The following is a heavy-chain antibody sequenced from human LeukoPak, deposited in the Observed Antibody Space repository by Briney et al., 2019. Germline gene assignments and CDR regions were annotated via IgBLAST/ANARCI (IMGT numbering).Heavy chain of an antibody. V-gene: IGHV3-74*01. Sequence: ETLSLTCTVSGGSISSYYWSWIRQPPGKGLEWVSRINTDGSSTSYADSVKGRFTISRDNAKNTLYLQMNSLRAEDTAVYYCAREIYDFWSGYAFDIWGQGTMVTVSS. CDR3: AREIYDFWSGYAFDI. CDR1: GGSISSYY. CDR2: INTDGSST. D-gene: IGHD3-3*01. J-gene: IGHJ3*02.